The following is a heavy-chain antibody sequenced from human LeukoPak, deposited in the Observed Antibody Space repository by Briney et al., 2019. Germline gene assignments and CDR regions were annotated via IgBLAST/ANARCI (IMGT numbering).Heavy chain of an antibody. CDR3: ARGIYCSSTSCYRGDFDY. CDR1: GFTFSSYS. CDR2: ISSSSSTI. V-gene: IGHV3-48*01. Sequence: GGSLRLSCAASGFTFSSYSMNWVRQAPGKGLEWVSYISSSSSTIYYADSVKGRFTTSRDNAKNSLYLQMNSLRAEDTAVYYCARGIYCSSTSCYRGDFDYWGQGTLVTVSS. J-gene: IGHJ4*02. D-gene: IGHD2-2*02.